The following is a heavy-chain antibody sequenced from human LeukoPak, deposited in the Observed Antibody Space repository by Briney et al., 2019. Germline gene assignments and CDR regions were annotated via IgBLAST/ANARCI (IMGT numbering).Heavy chain of an antibody. V-gene: IGHV1-2*02. CDR3: ARAALPEVDFQH. J-gene: IGHJ1*01. CDR2: INPNSGGT. D-gene: IGHD2-15*01. CDR1: GYTFTGYY. Sequence: ASVKVSCKASGYTFTGYYMHWVRQAPGQGLEWMGWINPNSGGTNYAQKFQGRVTMTRDTSISTAYMELSRLRSDDTAVHYCARAALPEVDFQHWGQGTLVTVSS.